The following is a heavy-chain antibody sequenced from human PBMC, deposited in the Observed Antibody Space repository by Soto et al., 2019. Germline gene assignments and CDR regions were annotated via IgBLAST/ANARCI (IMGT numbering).Heavy chain of an antibody. CDR2: ISGSGGST. CDR3: AKVGTYGGNAHGAFDI. V-gene: IGHV3-23*01. D-gene: IGHD2-15*01. J-gene: IGHJ3*02. CDR1: GFTFSSYA. Sequence: EVQLLESGGGLVQPGGSLRLSCAASGFTFSSYAMSWVRQAPGKGLEWVSAISGSGGSTYYADSVKGRFTISRDNSKNTLYLQMNSLRDEYTAVDYCAKVGTYGGNAHGAFDIWGQGTMVTVSS.